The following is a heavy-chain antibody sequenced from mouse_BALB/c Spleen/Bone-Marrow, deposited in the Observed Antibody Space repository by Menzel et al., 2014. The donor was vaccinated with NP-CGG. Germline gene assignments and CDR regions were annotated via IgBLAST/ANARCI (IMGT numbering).Heavy chain of an antibody. Sequence: EVKLVESGGGLVKVGESLKLSCAASGFTFSTYYMSWVRQTPEKRLELVAAIYTNDGSTYYPDTVKGRFAISGDNAKNTLYLQMSSLKSEDTALYYCARRAFYALDYWGQGTSVTVSS. CDR1: GFTFSTYY. J-gene: IGHJ4*01. CDR2: IYTNDGST. CDR3: ARRAFYALDY. V-gene: IGHV5-6-2*01.